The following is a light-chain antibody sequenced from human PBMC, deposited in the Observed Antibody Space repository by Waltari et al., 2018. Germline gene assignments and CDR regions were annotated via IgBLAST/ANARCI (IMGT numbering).Light chain of an antibody. Sequence: EIVMTQSPATLSVSPGERATLSCRASESVSSNLGWYQQKPGQAPRLPMYGASTRATGIPARFSGSGSGTEFTLTISSLQSEDFAVYYCQQYTNWPLTFGGGTKVEIK. CDR2: GAS. CDR3: QQYTNWPLT. V-gene: IGKV3-15*01. J-gene: IGKJ4*01. CDR1: ESVSSN.